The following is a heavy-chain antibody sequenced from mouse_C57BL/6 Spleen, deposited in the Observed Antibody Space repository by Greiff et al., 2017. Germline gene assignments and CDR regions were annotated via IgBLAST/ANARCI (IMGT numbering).Heavy chain of an antibody. CDR3: ARHGYYPMDY. V-gene: IGHV5-17*01. CDR2: ISSGSSTI. Sequence: EVQVVESGGGLVKPGGSLKLSCAASGFTFSDYGMHWVRQAPEKGLEWVAYISSGSSTIYYADTVKGRFTISRDNAKNTLFLQMTSLRSEDTAMYYCARHGYYPMDYWGQGTSVTVSS. CDR1: GFTFSDYG. J-gene: IGHJ4*01.